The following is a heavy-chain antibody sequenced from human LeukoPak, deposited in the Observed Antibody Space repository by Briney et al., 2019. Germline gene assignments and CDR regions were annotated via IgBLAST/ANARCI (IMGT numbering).Heavy chain of an antibody. Sequence: GRSLRLSCAASGFTFSSYGMHWVRQAPGKGLEWVAVIWYDGSNKYYADSVKGRFTISRDNSKNTLYLQMNSLRAEDTAVYYCARENYDYVWGSYRPASYFDYWGQGTLVTVSS. CDR1: GFTFSSYG. J-gene: IGHJ4*02. CDR2: IWYDGSNK. CDR3: ARENYDYVWGSYRPASYFDY. D-gene: IGHD3-16*02. V-gene: IGHV3-33*01.